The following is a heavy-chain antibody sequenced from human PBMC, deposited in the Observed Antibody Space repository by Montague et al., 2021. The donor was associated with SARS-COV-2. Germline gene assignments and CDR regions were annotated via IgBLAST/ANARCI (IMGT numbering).Heavy chain of an antibody. J-gene: IGHJ6*02. CDR3: ARGEYSGYDFPSGMDV. Sequence: SLRLSCAASGFTFSRYWMHWVRQAPGKGLVWVSRINSDGSNTSYXXSLKGRFTIPRDNAKNTLYLQMNSLRAEDTAVYYCARGEYSGYDFPSGMDVWGQGTTVTVSS. V-gene: IGHV3-74*01. CDR2: INSDGSNT. D-gene: IGHD5-12*01. CDR1: GFTFSRYW.